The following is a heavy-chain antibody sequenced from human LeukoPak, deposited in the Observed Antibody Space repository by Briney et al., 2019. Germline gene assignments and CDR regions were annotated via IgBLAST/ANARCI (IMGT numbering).Heavy chain of an antibody. D-gene: IGHD4-17*01. V-gene: IGHV3-7*03. J-gene: IGHJ4*02. CDR1: GFTFSNYW. CDR2: IKQDGSYK. Sequence: GGSLRLSCAASGFTFSNYWMTWVRQAPGKGLEFVANIKQDGSYKYYVDSVKGRFSISRDNAKNSLYLQMNSLRAEDTAAYFCARETISGDYQFSYFDYWGQGTLVTVSS. CDR3: ARETISGDYQFSYFDY.